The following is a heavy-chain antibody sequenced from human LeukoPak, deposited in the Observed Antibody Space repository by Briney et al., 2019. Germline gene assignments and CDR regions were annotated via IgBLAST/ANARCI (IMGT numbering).Heavy chain of an antibody. Sequence: GGSLRLSCAASGFTFSSYGMHWVRQAPGKGLEWVAFIRYDGSNKNYVDSVKGRFTISRDNSKNTLYLQMNSLRAEDTAVYYCAKGRYFDDSWFDPWGQGTLVTVSS. CDR1: GFTFSSYG. D-gene: IGHD3-9*01. V-gene: IGHV3-30*02. J-gene: IGHJ5*02. CDR2: IRYDGSNK. CDR3: AKGRYFDDSWFDP.